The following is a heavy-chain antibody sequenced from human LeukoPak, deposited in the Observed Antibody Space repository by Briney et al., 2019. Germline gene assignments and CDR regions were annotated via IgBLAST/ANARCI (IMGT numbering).Heavy chain of an antibody. CDR2: IYYTGST. Sequence: SETLSLTCTVSGGSMSTYYWSWIRQPPGKGLEWIGYIYYTGSTNYNPSLESRVTMSIDTSKNQFSLNLSSVTAADTAVYYCAREGQQSYWGQGTLVTVSS. CDR3: AREGQQSY. J-gene: IGHJ4*02. CDR1: GGSMSTYY. V-gene: IGHV4-59*01. D-gene: IGHD2-2*01.